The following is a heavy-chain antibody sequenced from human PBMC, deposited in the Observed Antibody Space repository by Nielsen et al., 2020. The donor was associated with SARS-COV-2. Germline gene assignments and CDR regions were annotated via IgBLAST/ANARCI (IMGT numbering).Heavy chain of an antibody. D-gene: IGHD4-17*01. CDR1: GFTFDDYA. Sequence: GGSLRLSCAASGFTFDDYAMHWVRQAPGKGLEWVSGISWNSGSIGYADSVKGRFTISRDNAKNSLYLQMNSLRAEDTALYYCASTGLYGDYYPGMDVWGQGTTVTVSS. V-gene: IGHV3-9*01. J-gene: IGHJ6*02. CDR3: ASTGLYGDYYPGMDV. CDR2: ISWNSGSI.